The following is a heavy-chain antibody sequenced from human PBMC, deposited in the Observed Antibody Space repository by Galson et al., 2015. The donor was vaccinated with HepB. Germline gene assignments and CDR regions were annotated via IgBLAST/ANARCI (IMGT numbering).Heavy chain of an antibody. CDR1: GGAFRSHA. Sequence: SVKVSCKASGGAFRSHAINWVRQAPGQGLEWMGGIIAIFGTTTYGQKFQGRVTITADEPTSTVYMDLSRLRSEDTAVYYCARVPDYYGSGSGGYFDFWGQGTLVTVSS. CDR3: ARVPDYYGSGSGGYFDF. J-gene: IGHJ4*02. CDR2: IIAIFGTT. V-gene: IGHV1-69*13. D-gene: IGHD3-10*01.